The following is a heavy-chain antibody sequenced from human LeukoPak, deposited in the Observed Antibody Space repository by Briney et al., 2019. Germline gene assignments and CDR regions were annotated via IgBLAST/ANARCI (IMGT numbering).Heavy chain of an antibody. J-gene: IGHJ2*01. D-gene: IGHD3-22*01. CDR1: GGSISSYY. Sequence: SETLSLTCTVSGGSISSYYWSWIRQPPGKGLEWIGYIYYSGSTNYNPSLKSRVTISVDTSKNQFSLKLSSVTAADTAVYYCARAPPRNYYDSSGYYYRKMGYFDLWGRGTLVTVSS. CDR2: IYYSGST. CDR3: ARAPPRNYYDSSGYYYRKMGYFDL. V-gene: IGHV4-59*01.